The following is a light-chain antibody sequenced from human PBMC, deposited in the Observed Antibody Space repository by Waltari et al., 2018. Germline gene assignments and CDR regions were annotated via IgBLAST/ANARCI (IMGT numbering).Light chain of an antibody. Sequence: QSALTQPASVSGSPGQSITIFCTGTSSDVGAFDSVSWYQQHPGKAPQLIIYEVIRRPSGISDRFSGSKSDNTASLTIFDLQPEDEADYYCSSFTTRSTYAFGAGTKVTVL. J-gene: IGLJ1*01. CDR2: EVI. CDR3: SSFTTRSTYA. V-gene: IGLV2-14*01. CDR1: SSDVGAFDS.